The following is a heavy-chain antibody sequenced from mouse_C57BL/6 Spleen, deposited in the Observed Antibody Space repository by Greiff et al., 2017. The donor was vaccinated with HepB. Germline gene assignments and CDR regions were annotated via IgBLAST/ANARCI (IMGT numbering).Heavy chain of an antibody. CDR1: GFTFSSYG. D-gene: IGHD1-1*01. J-gene: IGHJ2*01. CDR2: ISSGGSYT. CDR3: ASYYGSLYYFDY. Sequence: EVKLMESGGDLVKPGGSLKLSCAASGFTFSSYGMSWVRQTPDKRLEWVATISSGGSYTYYPDSVKGRFTISRDNAKNTLYLQMSSLKSEDTAMYYCASYYGSLYYFDYWGQGTTLTVSS. V-gene: IGHV5-6*01.